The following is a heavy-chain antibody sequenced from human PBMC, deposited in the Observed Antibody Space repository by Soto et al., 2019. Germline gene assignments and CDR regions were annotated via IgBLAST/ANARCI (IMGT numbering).Heavy chain of an antibody. V-gene: IGHV3-30*18. Sequence: QVQLVESGGGVVQPGRSLRLSCAASGFTFSSYGMHWVRQAPGKGLEWVAVISYDGSNKYYADYVKGRFTISRDNSKNTLYLQMDSLRAEDTAVYYCAKVTTVAGTPFDYWGQGTLVTVSS. CDR1: GFTFSSYG. CDR3: AKVTTVAGTPFDY. J-gene: IGHJ4*02. CDR2: ISYDGSNK. D-gene: IGHD6-13*01.